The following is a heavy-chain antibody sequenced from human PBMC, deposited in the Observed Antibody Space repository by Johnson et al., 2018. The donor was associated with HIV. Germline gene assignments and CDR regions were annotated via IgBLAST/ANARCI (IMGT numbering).Heavy chain of an antibody. V-gene: IGHV3-64*07. CDR3: AMPYYFDSGVYQ. Sequence: VHLVESGGGLVQPGGSLRLSCAASGFSFSTYAMHWVRQAPGKGLEYVAAISNNGDSTFYADSVKGRFTIFRDNAKNTLSLQMGSLRVEDMGIYYCAMPYYFDSGVYQWGQGTLVTVSS. D-gene: IGHD3-22*01. J-gene: IGHJ3*01. CDR2: ISNNGDST. CDR1: GFSFSTYA.